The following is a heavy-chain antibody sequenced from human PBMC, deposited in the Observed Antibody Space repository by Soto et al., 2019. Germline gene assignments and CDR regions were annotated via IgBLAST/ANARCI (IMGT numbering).Heavy chain of an antibody. J-gene: IGHJ5*02. D-gene: IGHD6-25*01. CDR1: GFTFSDYY. V-gene: IGHV3-11*01. Sequence: GSTRLSSAASGFTFSDYYMSWIRQAPGKGLEWVSYISSSGSTIYYADSVKGRFTISRDNAKNSLYLQMNSLRAEDTAVYYCAIARRREPTGLPWGQGTQVTVSS. CDR3: AIARRREPTGLP. CDR2: ISSSGSTI.